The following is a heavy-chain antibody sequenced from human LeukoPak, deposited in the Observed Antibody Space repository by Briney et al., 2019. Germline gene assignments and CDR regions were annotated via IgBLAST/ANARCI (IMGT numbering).Heavy chain of an antibody. CDR3: ARNYDSSGYHNLPLEY. V-gene: IGHV4-59*08. D-gene: IGHD3-22*01. CDR2: IYNSGNT. CDR1: GASVTTDY. J-gene: IGHJ4*02. Sequence: PSETLSLTCDVSGASVTTDYWSWIRQPPGKGLEWIGYIYNSGNTDYNPSLKSRLTISVDTSKNQFSLKLSSVTAADTAVYYCARNYDSSGYHNLPLEYWGQGTLVTVSS.